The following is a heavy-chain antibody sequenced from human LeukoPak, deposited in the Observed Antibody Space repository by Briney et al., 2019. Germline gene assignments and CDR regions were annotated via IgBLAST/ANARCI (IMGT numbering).Heavy chain of an antibody. CDR1: GGSISSGSYY. Sequence: PSQTLSLTCTVSGGSISSGSYYWSWIRQPAGKGLEWIGYIYYSGSTNYNPSLKSRVTISVDTSKNQFSLKLSSVTAADTAVYYCARVRGSSWFDAFDIWGQGTMVTVSS. CDR3: ARVRGSSWFDAFDI. CDR2: IYYSGST. V-gene: IGHV4-61*10. J-gene: IGHJ3*02. D-gene: IGHD6-13*01.